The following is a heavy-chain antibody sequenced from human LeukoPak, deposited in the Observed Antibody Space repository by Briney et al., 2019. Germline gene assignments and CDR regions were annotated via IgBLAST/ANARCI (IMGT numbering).Heavy chain of an antibody. V-gene: IGHV1-18*01. J-gene: IGHJ4*02. CDR1: GYTFTSYG. D-gene: IGHD2-21*02. CDR2: ISAYNGNT. CDR3: ARDRAGGDPTPFDY. Sequence: ASVKVSCTASGYTFTSYGISWVRQAPGQGLEWMGWISAYNGNTNYAQKVPGRVTMTTDTSTSTDYMELRSLRSDHTAVYYCARDRAGGDPTPFDYWGQRTLVTVSS.